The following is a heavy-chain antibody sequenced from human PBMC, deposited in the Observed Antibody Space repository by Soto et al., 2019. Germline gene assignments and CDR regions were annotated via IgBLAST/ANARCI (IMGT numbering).Heavy chain of an antibody. CDR2: IIPIFGTA. D-gene: IGHD3-10*01. CDR3: ATTYYYGSGSYYLYYYYGMDV. V-gene: IGHV1-69*13. Sequence: SVKVSCKASGGTFSSYAISWVRQAPGQGLEWMGGIIPIFGTANYAQKFQGRVTITADESTSTAYMELSSLRSEDTAVYYYATTYYYGSGSYYLYYYYGMDVWGQGTTVTVSS. J-gene: IGHJ6*02. CDR1: GGTFSSYA.